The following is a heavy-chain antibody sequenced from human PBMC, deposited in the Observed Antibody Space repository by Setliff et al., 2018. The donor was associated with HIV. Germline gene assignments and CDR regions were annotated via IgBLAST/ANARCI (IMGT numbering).Heavy chain of an antibody. Sequence: ASVKVSCKASGCTFTSYYLHGVRQAPGQGLEWMGVIHPNSGGTTYAQKFQGRVTMTRDTAISTACMEVSRLRSDDTAMYYCVRGVQSTHQSSYYYMDVWGEGTMVTVSS. CDR1: GCTFTSYY. CDR3: VRGVQSTHQSSYYYMDV. D-gene: IGHD3-3*01. CDR2: IHPNSGGT. J-gene: IGHJ6*03. V-gene: IGHV1-2*02.